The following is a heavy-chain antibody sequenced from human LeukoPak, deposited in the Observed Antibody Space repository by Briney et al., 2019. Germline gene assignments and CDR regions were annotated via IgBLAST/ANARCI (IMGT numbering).Heavy chain of an antibody. CDR1: GGSFSGYY. CDR2: INHSGST. Sequence: PSETLSLTCAVYGGSFSGYYWSWIRQPPGKGLEWIGEINHSGSTNYNPSLKSLVTISVDTSKNQFSLKLSSVTAADTAVYYCARYCSSTSCSPGNWFDPWGQGTLVTVSS. CDR3: ARYCSSTSCSPGNWFDP. V-gene: IGHV4-34*01. J-gene: IGHJ5*02. D-gene: IGHD2-2*01.